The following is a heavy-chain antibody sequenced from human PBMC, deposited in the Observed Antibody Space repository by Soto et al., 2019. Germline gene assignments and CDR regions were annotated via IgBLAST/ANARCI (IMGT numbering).Heavy chain of an antibody. J-gene: IGHJ6*02. CDR1: GYSFTSYW. CDR2: IYPGDSDT. D-gene: IGHD2-2*01. Sequence: PGESLKISCNGSGYSFTSYWIGWVRQMPGKGLEWMGIIYPGDSDTRYSPSFQGQVTISADKSISTAYLQWSSLKASDTAMYYCARRGEYCSSTSCSYRMDVWGQGTTVTVSS. V-gene: IGHV5-51*01. CDR3: ARRGEYCSSTSCSYRMDV.